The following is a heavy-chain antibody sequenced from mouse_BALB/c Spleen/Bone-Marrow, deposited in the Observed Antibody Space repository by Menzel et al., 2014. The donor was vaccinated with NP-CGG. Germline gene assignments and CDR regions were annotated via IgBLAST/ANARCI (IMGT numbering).Heavy chain of an antibody. Sequence: QVQLQQSGAELARPGASVKISCKASGCTFTTYTIHWVKQRPGQGLEWIGYINPSSGYANYNQNFKDKATLTADKSSSTAYMQLSSLTSEDSAVYYCTRITTVVRYFDVWGTGTTVTVSS. V-gene: IGHV1-4*01. J-gene: IGHJ1*03. CDR1: GCTFTTYT. CDR3: TRITTVVRYFDV. CDR2: INPSSGYA. D-gene: IGHD1-1*01.